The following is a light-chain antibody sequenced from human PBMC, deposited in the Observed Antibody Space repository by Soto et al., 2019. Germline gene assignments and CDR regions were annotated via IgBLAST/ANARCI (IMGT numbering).Light chain of an antibody. CDR1: QGIGIY. J-gene: IGKJ4*01. CDR3: QKYNTAPLT. CDR2: AAS. V-gene: IGKV1-27*01. Sequence: DIQMTQSPSSLSASLGDRVTITCRASQGIGIYLAWFQQRPGNVPKLLIYAASTLQSGVPSRFSGSGSGTDFTLTISSLQPEDVAAYYCQKYNTAPLTFGGGTRVEIK.